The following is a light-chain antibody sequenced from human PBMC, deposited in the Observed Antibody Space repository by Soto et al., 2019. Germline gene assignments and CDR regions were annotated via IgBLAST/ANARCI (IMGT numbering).Light chain of an antibody. CDR2: GAS. J-gene: IGKJ4*01. CDR1: QSVSSSY. V-gene: IGKV3-20*01. CDR3: QQYGSSPPII. Sequence: EIVLTQSPGTLSLSPGERATLSCRASQSVSSSYLAWYQQKPGQAPRLLIYGASSRATGIPDRFSGSGSGTDFTLTISRREPEDLAVYYCQQYGSSPPIILGGGTKVDI.